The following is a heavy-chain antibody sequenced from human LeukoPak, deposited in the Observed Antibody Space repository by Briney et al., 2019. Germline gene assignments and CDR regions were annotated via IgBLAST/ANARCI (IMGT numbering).Heavy chain of an antibody. D-gene: IGHD3-3*01. J-gene: IGHJ6*02. CDR2: IYYSGST. CDR3: ARERRLWSGGYYGMDV. Sequence: SETLSLTCTVSGGSISSSSHYWGWIRQPPGKGLEWIGSIYYSGSTYYNPSLKSRVTIFVDTSKNQFSLKLSSVTAADTAVYYCARERRLWSGGYYGMDVWGQGTTVTVSS. CDR1: GGSISSSSHY. V-gene: IGHV4-39*02.